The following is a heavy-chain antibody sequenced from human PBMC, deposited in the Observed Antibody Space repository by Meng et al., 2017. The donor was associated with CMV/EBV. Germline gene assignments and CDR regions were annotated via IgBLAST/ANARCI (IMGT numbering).Heavy chain of an antibody. CDR2: MSGSGGST. V-gene: IGHV3-23*01. CDR3: AKGGYYDSSGPLPSFDY. J-gene: IGHJ4*02. CDR1: GFTFSSYA. Sequence: GESLKISCAASGFTFSSYAMSWVRQAPGKGLEWVSAMSGSGGSTYYADSVKGRFTISRDNSKNTLYLQMNSLRAEDTAVYYCAKGGYYDSSGPLPSFDYWGQGTLVTVSS. D-gene: IGHD3-22*01.